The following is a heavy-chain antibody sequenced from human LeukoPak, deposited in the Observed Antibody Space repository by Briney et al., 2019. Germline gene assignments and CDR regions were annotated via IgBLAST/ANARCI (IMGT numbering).Heavy chain of an antibody. Sequence: GGSLRLSCAASGFTVSSNYMSWVRQAPGKGLEWVSAISGSGGSTYYADSVKGRFTISRDNSKNTLYLQMNSLRAEDTAVYYCAKLDDYDYVWGSYRPLGFDYWGQGTLVTVSS. V-gene: IGHV3-23*01. D-gene: IGHD3-16*02. CDR3: AKLDDYDYVWGSYRPLGFDY. CDR1: GFTVSSNY. J-gene: IGHJ4*02. CDR2: ISGSGGST.